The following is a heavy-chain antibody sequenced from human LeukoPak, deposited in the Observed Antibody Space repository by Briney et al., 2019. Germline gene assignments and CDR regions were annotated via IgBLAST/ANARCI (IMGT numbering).Heavy chain of an antibody. V-gene: IGHV3-7*01. J-gene: IGHJ5*02. D-gene: IGHD2-2*01. CDR3: ARDCSSTNCYRGGFDP. CDR1: GFTFGSYW. Sequence: PGGSLRPSCAASGFTFGSYWMSWVRQAPGKGLEWVANIKQDGSEKYYVDSVKGRFTISRDNGKNSLYLQINSLRAEDTAVYYCARDCSSTNCYRGGFDPWGQGTLVTVSS. CDR2: IKQDGSEK.